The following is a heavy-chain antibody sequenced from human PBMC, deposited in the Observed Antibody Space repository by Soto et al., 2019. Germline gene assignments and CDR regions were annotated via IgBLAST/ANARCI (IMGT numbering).Heavy chain of an antibody. CDR3: ARDVIAAAPVGSDYGMDV. V-gene: IGHV1-18*04. Sequence: ASVKISWKASRYTFTSYDISWVRQATGQGLEWMGWISAYNGNTNYAQKLQGRVTMTTDTSTSTAYMELRSLRSDDTAVYYCARDVIAAAPVGSDYGMDVWGQGTTVTVSS. CDR1: RYTFTSYD. J-gene: IGHJ6*02. CDR2: ISAYNGNT. D-gene: IGHD6-13*01.